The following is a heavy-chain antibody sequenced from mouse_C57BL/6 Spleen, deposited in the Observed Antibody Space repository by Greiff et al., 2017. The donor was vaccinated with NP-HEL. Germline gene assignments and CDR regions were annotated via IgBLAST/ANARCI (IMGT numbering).Heavy chain of an antibody. V-gene: IGHV1-82*01. D-gene: IGHD1-3*01. CDR1: GYAFSSSW. Sequence: QVQLKQSGPELVKPGASVKISCKASGYAFSSSWMNWVKQRPGKGLEWIGRIYPGDGDTNYNGKFKGKATLTADKSSSTAYMQLSSLTSEDSAVYFGARAGSSGPLYYFDYWGQGTTLTVSS. CDR2: IYPGDGDT. J-gene: IGHJ2*01. CDR3: ARAGSSGPLYYFDY.